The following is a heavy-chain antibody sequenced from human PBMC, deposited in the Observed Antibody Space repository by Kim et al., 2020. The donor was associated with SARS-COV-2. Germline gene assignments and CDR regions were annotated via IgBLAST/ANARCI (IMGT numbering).Heavy chain of an antibody. D-gene: IGHD3-10*01. CDR1: GFTFSNYW. CDR2: INQDGSEK. Sequence: GGSLRLSCAVSGFTFSNYWMSWVRQAPGKGLEWVANINQDGSEKYHGASVGGRFTISRDNAKNSLYLQMSSLRAEDTAIYYCARGGFDSGDSWGQGTLVTV. J-gene: IGHJ4*02. CDR3: ARGGFDSGDS. V-gene: IGHV3-7*04.